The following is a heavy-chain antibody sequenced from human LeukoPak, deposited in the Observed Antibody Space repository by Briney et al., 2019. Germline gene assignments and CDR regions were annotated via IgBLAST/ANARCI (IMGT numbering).Heavy chain of an antibody. Sequence: SETLSLTCTVSGDSISSGGYYWSWIRQHPGKGLEWIGYIYYSGSTYYNPSLKSRVTISVDTSKNHFSLKLSSVTAADTAVYYCARGAVGARHGDYWGQGTLVTVSS. CDR3: ARGAVGARHGDY. D-gene: IGHD1-26*01. CDR2: IYYSGST. J-gene: IGHJ4*02. CDR1: GDSISSGGYY. V-gene: IGHV4-31*03.